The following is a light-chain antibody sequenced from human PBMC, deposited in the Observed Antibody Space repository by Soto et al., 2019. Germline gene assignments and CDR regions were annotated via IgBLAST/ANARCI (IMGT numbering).Light chain of an antibody. V-gene: IGLV2-14*01. CDR1: SSDVGGYNY. CDR3: CSSAGRSTYV. Sequence: QSALTQPASVSGSPGQSITISCTGTSSDVGGYNYVSWYQQHPGKAPKLMIYEVSNRPSGVSNRFSGSKSGNTASLTISGLQAEDEAAYYCCSSAGRSTYVFGSGTKVTVL. CDR2: EVS. J-gene: IGLJ1*01.